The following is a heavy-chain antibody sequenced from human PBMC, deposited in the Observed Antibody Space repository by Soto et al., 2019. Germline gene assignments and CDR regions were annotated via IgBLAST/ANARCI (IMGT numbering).Heavy chain of an antibody. V-gene: IGHV1-18*01. Sequence: QVHLVQSGVEVKTPGASVKVSCQASGYTFFTYDISWVRQVPGQGLEWMGWISTYSGDTKYAQKFQGRVTMTTDTSTTTAYLELRSLRSDATAVYYCARHHGPTTSENWFDPWGQGTLVTVSS. CDR2: ISTYSGDT. D-gene: IGHD5-12*01. CDR3: ARHHGPTTSENWFDP. CDR1: GYTFFTYD. J-gene: IGHJ5*02.